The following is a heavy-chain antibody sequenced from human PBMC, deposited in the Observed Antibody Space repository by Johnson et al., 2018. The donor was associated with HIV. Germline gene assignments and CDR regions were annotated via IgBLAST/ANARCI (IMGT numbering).Heavy chain of an antibody. CDR3: AKDTSPSTVTGAFDI. J-gene: IGHJ3*02. V-gene: IGHV3-9*01. CDR2: ISWNSGSI. CDR1: GFTFDDYA. D-gene: IGHD4-17*01. Sequence: EVQLVESGGGLVQPGRSLRLSCAASGFTFDDYAMHWVRQAPGKGLEWVSGISWNSGSIGYADSVKGRFTISRDNAKNSLYLQMNSLRAEDTALYYCAKDTSPSTVTGAFDIWGQGTMVTVSS.